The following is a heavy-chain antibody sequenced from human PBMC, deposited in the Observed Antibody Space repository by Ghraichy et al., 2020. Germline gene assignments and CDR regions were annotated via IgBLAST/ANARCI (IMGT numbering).Heavy chain of an antibody. CDR3: AREDGIAVTGDHWYFDL. CDR2: IYHSGTT. V-gene: IGHV4-38-2*02. CDR1: GYSISSGYY. D-gene: IGHD6-19*01. Sequence: SETLSLTCAVSGYSISSGYYWGWLRQPPGKGLEWVGSIYHSGTTYYNPSLNSRVIISVDTSKNQFSLRLSSVTAADTAVYYCAREDGIAVTGDHWYFDLWGRGTLVTVSS. J-gene: IGHJ2*01.